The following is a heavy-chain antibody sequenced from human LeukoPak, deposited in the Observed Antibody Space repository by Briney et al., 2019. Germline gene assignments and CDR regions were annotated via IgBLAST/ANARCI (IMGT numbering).Heavy chain of an antibody. D-gene: IGHD1-26*01. CDR3: ARVTRGSYYAFDI. J-gene: IGHJ3*02. V-gene: IGHV4-34*01. CDR1: GGSFSGYY. Sequence: PSETLSLTCAVYGGSFSGYYWSWIRQPPGKGLEWIGEINHSGSTNYNPSLKSRVTISVDTSKNQFSLKLSSVTAADTAVYYCARVTRGSYYAFDIWGQGTMVTVSS. CDR2: INHSGST.